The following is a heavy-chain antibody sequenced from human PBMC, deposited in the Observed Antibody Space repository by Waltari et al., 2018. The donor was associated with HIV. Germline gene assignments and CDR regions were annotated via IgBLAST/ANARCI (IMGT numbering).Heavy chain of an antibody. CDR1: GFTFSSYA. D-gene: IGHD6-13*01. V-gene: IGHV3-23*01. CDR3: AKDMGYSSSWYYFDY. J-gene: IGHJ4*02. CDR2: ISGSSGST. Sequence: EVQLLESGGGLVQPGGSLRLSCAASGFTFSSYAMTWVRQAPGKGLEGVSGISGSSGSTYYADSVKGRCTISRDNSKNTLFLQMNSLRAEDTAVYYCAKDMGYSSSWYYFDYWGRGTLVTVSS.